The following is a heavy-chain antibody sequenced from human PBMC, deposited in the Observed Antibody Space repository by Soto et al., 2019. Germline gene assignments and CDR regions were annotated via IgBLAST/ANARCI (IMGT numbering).Heavy chain of an antibody. J-gene: IGHJ5*02. CDR1: GDSVSSNNSA. Sequence: PSQTLSLTCAISGDSVSSNNSAWNWIRQSPSRGLEWLGRTYYRSKWYNDYALSVKSRITINPDTSKNQFSLQLNSVTPEDTAMYYCARARAARPNNWFDPWGQGTLGTVSS. CDR2: TYYRSKWYN. D-gene: IGHD6-6*01. V-gene: IGHV6-1*01. CDR3: ARARAARPNNWFDP.